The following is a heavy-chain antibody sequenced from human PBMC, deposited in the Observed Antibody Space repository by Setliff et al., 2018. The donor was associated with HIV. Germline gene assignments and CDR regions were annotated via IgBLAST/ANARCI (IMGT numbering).Heavy chain of an antibody. J-gene: IGHJ4*02. CDR2: IWADEITK. Sequence: GGSLRRSCAASGFTFSAYAMYWVRQAPGMGLEWVAMIWADEITKFYADSVKGRFTISRDNSKNTMYLQMNTLRVEDTAVYYCARDPPGSGFHLDYWGQGTPVTVSS. D-gene: IGHD5-12*01. CDR3: ARDPPGSGFHLDY. CDR1: GFTFSAYA. V-gene: IGHV3-33*08.